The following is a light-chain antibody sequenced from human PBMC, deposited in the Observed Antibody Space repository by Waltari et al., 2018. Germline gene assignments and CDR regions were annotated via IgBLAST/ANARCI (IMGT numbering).Light chain of an antibody. V-gene: IGLV1-47*01. CDR3: SAWDDSLNGPVV. CDR2: KNN. J-gene: IGLJ2*01. CDR1: TSALGNHF. Sequence: QSVLTQPPSASGTPGQRVTIPCSGSTSALGNHFLYWYQQLPGATPKLLIYKNNQRPSGVPDRFSGSKSGTSASLAISGLRSEDEADYYCSAWDDSLNGPVVFGGGTKLTVL.